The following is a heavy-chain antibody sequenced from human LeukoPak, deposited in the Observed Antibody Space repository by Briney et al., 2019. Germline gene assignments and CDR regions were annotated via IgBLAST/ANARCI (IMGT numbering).Heavy chain of an antibody. V-gene: IGHV4-30-2*01. Sequence: SETLSLTCTVSGGSISSGGYYWSWIRQPPGKGLEWTGYIYHSGSTYYNPSLKSRVTISVDRSKNQFSLKLSSVTAADTAVYYCARSPSKLRGPGSDFDYWGQGTLVTVSS. J-gene: IGHJ4*02. D-gene: IGHD5-12*01. CDR1: GGSISSGGYY. CDR3: ARSPSKLRGPGSDFDY. CDR2: IYHSGST.